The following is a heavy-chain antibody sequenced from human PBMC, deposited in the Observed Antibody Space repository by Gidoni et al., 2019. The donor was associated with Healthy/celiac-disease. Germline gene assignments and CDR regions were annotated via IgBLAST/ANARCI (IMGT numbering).Heavy chain of an antibody. J-gene: IGHJ6*02. V-gene: IGHV4-59*08. CDR3: ARHASYSSSWYPGYYYYYGMDV. D-gene: IGHD6-13*01. CDR2: IYYSGST. CDR1: CGSISSYY. Sequence: QVQLQESGPGLVKPSETLSLTCTVSCGSISSYYWSWIRQPPGKGLEWIGYIYYSGSTTYNPSLKSRVTISVDTSKNQFSLKLSSVTAADTAVYYGARHASYSSSWYPGYYYYYGMDVWGQGTTVTVSS.